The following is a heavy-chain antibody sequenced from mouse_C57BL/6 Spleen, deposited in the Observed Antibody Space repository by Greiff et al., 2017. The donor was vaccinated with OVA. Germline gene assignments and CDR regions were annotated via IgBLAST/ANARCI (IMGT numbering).Heavy chain of an antibody. Sequence: EVKVVESGGGLVKPGGSLKLSCAASGFTFSDYGMHWVRQAPEKGLEWVAYISSGSSTIYYADTVKGRFTISRDNAKNTLFLQMTSLRSEDTAMYYCARRRVYYDYDDWYFDVWGTGTTVTVSS. CDR1: GFTFSDYG. CDR2: ISSGSSTI. CDR3: ARRRVYYDYDDWYFDV. V-gene: IGHV5-17*01. D-gene: IGHD2-4*01. J-gene: IGHJ1*03.